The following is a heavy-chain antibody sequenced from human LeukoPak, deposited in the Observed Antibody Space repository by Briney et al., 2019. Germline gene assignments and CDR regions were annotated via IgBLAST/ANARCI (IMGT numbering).Heavy chain of an antibody. CDR1: GDSINSRNSY. V-gene: IGHV4-39*01. D-gene: IGHD3-16*01. CDR3: ARHPPYVGFDY. Sequence: SETLSLTCNVSGDSINSRNSYWGWIRQPPGKGLEWIGSIYYSGNTYYSPSLKSRVSIAVDTSKNQFSLRLSSVTAADTAVYYCARHPPYVGFDYWGQGTLVTVSS. CDR2: IYYSGNT. J-gene: IGHJ4*02.